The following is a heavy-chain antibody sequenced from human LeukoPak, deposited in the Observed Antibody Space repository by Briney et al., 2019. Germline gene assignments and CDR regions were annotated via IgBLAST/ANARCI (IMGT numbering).Heavy chain of an antibody. CDR2: ISYDGSNK. Sequence: GGSLRLSCAASGFTFSSYGMHWVRQAPGKGLEWVAFISYDGSNKYYADSVKGRFTRSRDNSKNTLYVQMNSLRAEDTAVYYCATDPRTYSSSSYYFDYWGQGNLVTVSS. CDR3: ATDPRTYSSSSYYFDY. CDR1: GFTFSSYG. J-gene: IGHJ4*02. D-gene: IGHD6-6*01. V-gene: IGHV3-30*19.